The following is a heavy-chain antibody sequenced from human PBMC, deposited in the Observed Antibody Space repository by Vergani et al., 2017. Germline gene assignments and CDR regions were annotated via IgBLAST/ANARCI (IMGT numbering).Heavy chain of an antibody. Sequence: EVQLLESGGGLVQPGGSLRLSCAASGFTFSSYAMSWVRQAPGKGLEWVSAISGSGGSTYYADSVKGRFTISRDNSKNTLYLQMNSLRAEDTAVYYCAKDAGYCSGGSCYMVGQWYFDVWGRGTLVTVSS. J-gene: IGHJ2*01. V-gene: IGHV3-23*01. D-gene: IGHD2-15*01. CDR2: ISGSGGST. CDR3: AKDAGYCSGGSCYMVGQWYFDV. CDR1: GFTFSSYA.